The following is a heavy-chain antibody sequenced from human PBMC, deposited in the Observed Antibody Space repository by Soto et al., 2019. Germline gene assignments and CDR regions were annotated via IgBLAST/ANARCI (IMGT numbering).Heavy chain of an antibody. D-gene: IGHD3-9*01. Sequence: EVQLVESGGGLVQPGGSLRLSCAASGFTFSSYSMNWVRQAPGKGLEWVSYISSSSSTIYYADSVKGRFTISRDNAKNSLYLQMNSLIDEDTAVYYCAKAGQDFDWLPTHHYYGMDVWGQGTTVTVSS. V-gene: IGHV3-48*02. CDR1: GFTFSSYS. CDR3: AKAGQDFDWLPTHHYYGMDV. CDR2: ISSSSSTI. J-gene: IGHJ6*02.